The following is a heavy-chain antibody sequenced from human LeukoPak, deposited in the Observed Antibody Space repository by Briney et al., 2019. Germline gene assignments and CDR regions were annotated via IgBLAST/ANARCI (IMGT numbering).Heavy chain of an antibody. D-gene: IGHD6-19*01. V-gene: IGHV3-15*01. CDR3: TACRIAVAGTGDY. CDR1: GFTFSNAW. Sequence: GGSLRLSCAASGFTFSNAWMSWVRQAPGKGLEWVGRIKSKTDGGTTDYAAPVKGRFTISRDDSKNTLYLQMNSLKTEDTAVYYCTACRIAVAGTGDYWGQGTLVTVSS. CDR2: IKSKTDGGTT. J-gene: IGHJ4*02.